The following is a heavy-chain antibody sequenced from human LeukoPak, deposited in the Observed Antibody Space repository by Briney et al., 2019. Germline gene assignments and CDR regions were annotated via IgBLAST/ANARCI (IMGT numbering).Heavy chain of an antibody. CDR1: GYIFTNFY. D-gene: IGHD5-18*01. CDR3: AREYRNYCDY. J-gene: IGHJ4*02. V-gene: IGHV1-46*01. CDR2: INPSDGRT. Sequence: ASVKVSCKASGYIFTNFYMHWVRQAPGQGLEWMGIINPSDGRTRHAQKFQGRVTMTRDTSTSTVYMELSSLRPEDTAVFYCAREYRNYCDYWGQGTLVTVSS.